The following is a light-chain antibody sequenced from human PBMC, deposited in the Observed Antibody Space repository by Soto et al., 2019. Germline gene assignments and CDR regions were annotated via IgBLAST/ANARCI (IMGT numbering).Light chain of an antibody. CDR2: KAS. Sequence: DIQMTQSPSTLSASVGDRVTITCRASQSISSWLAWYQQKPGKAPKLLIYKASNLESGVPSRFSGSQSGTEFTLTISSLQPDDFATYFCQQYNDYSPRTFGQGTKVELK. J-gene: IGKJ1*01. V-gene: IGKV1-5*03. CDR3: QQYNDYSPRT. CDR1: QSISSW.